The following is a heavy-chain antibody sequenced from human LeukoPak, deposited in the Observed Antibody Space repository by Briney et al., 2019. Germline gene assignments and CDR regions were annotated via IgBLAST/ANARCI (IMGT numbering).Heavy chain of an antibody. CDR3: ARNPYGDYYFDY. Sequence: GGSLRLSCAASGFTFSSYSMNWVRQAPGKGLEWVSSISSSSSYIYYADSVKGRFTISRDNSKNTLFLQMDSLRGDDTGIYYCARNPYGDYYFDYWGQGTLVTVSS. CDR2: ISSSSSYI. CDR1: GFTFSSYS. V-gene: IGHV3-21*01. D-gene: IGHD4-17*01. J-gene: IGHJ4*02.